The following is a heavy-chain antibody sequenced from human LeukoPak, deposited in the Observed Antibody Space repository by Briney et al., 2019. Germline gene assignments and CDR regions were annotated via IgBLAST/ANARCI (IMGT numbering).Heavy chain of an antibody. CDR2: IYYSGST. D-gene: IGHD3-22*01. J-gene: IGHJ4*02. CDR1: GGSISSYY. V-gene: IGHV4-59*01. CDR3: ARGLYDSSGFGS. Sequence: SETLSLTCTVSGGSISSYYWSWIRQPPGKGLEWIGYIYYSGSTNYNPSLKSRVTISVDTSKNQFSLKLSSVTAADTAVYYCARGLYDSSGFGSWGQGTLVTVSS.